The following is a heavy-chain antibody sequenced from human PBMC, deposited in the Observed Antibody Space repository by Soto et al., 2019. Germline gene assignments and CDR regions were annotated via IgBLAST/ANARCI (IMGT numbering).Heavy chain of an antibody. V-gene: IGHV4-59*01. CDR2: VYFSGST. CDR3: ARVASGWKFDP. J-gene: IGHJ5*02. CDR1: GGSISSYF. D-gene: IGHD6-19*01. Sequence: QVQLQESGPRLVKPSETLSLTCTVSGGSISSYFWTWIRQSPRKGLEGIGYVYFSGSTTYNPSLKSRVTISVDTSKNQFSLNLSSVTAADTAVYYCARVASGWKFDPWGQGTLVTVSS.